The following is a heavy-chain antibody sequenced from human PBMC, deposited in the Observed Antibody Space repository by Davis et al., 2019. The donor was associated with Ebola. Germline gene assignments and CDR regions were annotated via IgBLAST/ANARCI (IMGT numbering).Heavy chain of an antibody. Sequence: AASVKVSCKASGYTFTGYYMHWVRQAPGQGLEWMGRINPNSGGTNYAQKFQGRVTMTRDTSISTAYMELSRLRSDDTAVYYCARVGHSGSYLGFDYWGQGTLVTVSS. CDR3: ARVGHSGSYLGFDY. CDR2: INPNSGGT. CDR1: GYTFTGYY. J-gene: IGHJ4*02. D-gene: IGHD1-26*01. V-gene: IGHV1-2*06.